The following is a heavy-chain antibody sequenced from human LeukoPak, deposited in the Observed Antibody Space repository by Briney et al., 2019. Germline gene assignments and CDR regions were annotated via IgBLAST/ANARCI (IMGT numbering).Heavy chain of an antibody. J-gene: IGHJ3*01. Sequence: ASVKVSCKASGGTFSSYTISWVRQARGQGLAWMGRIIPILRLAHYAQQFQGRVTITADKSTSTAYMELSSLRSEDTAVYYCARARLHDAFDLWGQGTMVTVSS. CDR1: GGTFSSYT. CDR2: IIPILRLA. CDR3: ARARLHDAFDL. V-gene: IGHV1-69*02.